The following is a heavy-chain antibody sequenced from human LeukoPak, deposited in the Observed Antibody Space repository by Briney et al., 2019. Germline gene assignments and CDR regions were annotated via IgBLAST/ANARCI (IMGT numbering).Heavy chain of an antibody. CDR3: ARGPVRDDGLTGISYYFGLDV. J-gene: IGHJ6*02. D-gene: IGHD2-21*02. CDR1: GGSFTDYY. Sequence: SETLSLTCAVYGGSFTDYYWSWIRHLPGKGLEWIGEIHHRAGANYNPSLWGRVTISADTSKNQFTLHLTSVTAADTATFYCARGPVRDDGLTGISYYFGLDVWGHGTTVTVFS. V-gene: IGHV4-34*01. CDR2: IHHRAGA.